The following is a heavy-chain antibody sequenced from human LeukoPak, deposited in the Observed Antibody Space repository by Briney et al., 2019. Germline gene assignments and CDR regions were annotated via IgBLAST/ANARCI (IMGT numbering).Heavy chain of an antibody. D-gene: IGHD3-22*01. CDR1: GFTFSSYS. V-gene: IGHV3-21*01. Sequence: GGSLRLSCAASGFTFSSYSMNWVRQAPGKGLEWVSSISSSSSYIYYADSVKGRFTISRDNAKNSLYLQMNSLRAEDTAVYYCAKDYSDSNGYFRVPHVFDFWGQGTLVTVSS. J-gene: IGHJ4*02. CDR3: AKDYSDSNGYFRVPHVFDF. CDR2: ISSSSSYI.